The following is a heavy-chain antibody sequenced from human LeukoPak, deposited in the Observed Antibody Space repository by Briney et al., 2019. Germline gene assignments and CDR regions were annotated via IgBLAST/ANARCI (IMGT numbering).Heavy chain of an antibody. Sequence: ASVKVSCKASGYTFTDYYMHWVRQAPGQGLEWMGWINPHSGGTDHAQKFQGRVTITADESTSTAYMELSSLRSEDTAVYYCARATLMVRGVRGFYYYYMDVWGKGTTVTISS. V-gene: IGHV1-2*02. CDR2: INPHSGGT. CDR3: ARATLMVRGVRGFYYYYMDV. CDR1: GYTFTDYY. D-gene: IGHD3-10*01. J-gene: IGHJ6*03.